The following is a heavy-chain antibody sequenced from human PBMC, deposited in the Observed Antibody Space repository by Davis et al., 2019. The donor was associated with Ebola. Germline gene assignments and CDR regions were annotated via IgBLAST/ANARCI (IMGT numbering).Heavy chain of an antibody. D-gene: IGHD2/OR15-2a*01. CDR3: ARTVLQGWFDP. V-gene: IGHV4-59*01. CDR2: IYYSGST. CDR1: GGSISTSY. Sequence: MPSETLSLTCTVSGGSISTSYWSWIRQPPGKGLEWIGSIYYSGSTYYNPSLKSRVTISVDTSKNQFSLKLSSVTAADTAVYYCARTVLQGWFDPWGQGTLVTVSS. J-gene: IGHJ5*02.